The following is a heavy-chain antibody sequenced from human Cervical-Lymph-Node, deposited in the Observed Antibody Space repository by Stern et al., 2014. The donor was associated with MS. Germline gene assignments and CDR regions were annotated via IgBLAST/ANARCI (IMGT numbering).Heavy chain of an antibody. CDR3: AKEGRPRPGLGAD. J-gene: IGHJ4*02. CDR1: GYTFTAYY. CDR2: VNHNGGYT. D-gene: IGHD4/OR15-4a*01. V-gene: IGHV1-2*06. Sequence: VQLVQSGAEVKKPGASVRVSCTTSGYTFTAYYLHWGRQAPGQGLEWMGRVNHNGGYTNSAQRLQDRVTLTSDTSTTTAYMELSRLTSDDTAVYYCAKEGRPRPGLGADWGQGTLVSVSS.